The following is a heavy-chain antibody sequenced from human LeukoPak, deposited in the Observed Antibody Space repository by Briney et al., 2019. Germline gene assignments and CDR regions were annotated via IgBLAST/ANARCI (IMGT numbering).Heavy chain of an antibody. D-gene: IGHD3-3*01. V-gene: IGHV3-30*04. J-gene: IGHJ6*03. Sequence: GRSLRLSCAASGFTFSSYAMHWVRQAPGKGLEWVAVISYDGSNKYYADFVKGRFTISRDNSKNTLYLQMNSLRAEDTAVYYCARVPGEDRFLEWSISSYYMDVWGKGTTVTVSS. CDR2: ISYDGSNK. CDR1: GFTFSSYA. CDR3: ARVPGEDRFLEWSISSYYMDV.